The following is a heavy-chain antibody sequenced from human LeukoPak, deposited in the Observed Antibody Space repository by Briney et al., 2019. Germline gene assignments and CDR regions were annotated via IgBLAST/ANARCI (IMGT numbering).Heavy chain of an antibody. Sequence: ASVKLSCKASGYTFTGYYMHWVRQAPGQGLEWMGWINPNSGGTNYAQKFQGRVTMTRDTSISTAYMELSRLRSDDTAVYYCARGPYGSGSYYYMDVWGKGTTVTVSS. CDR1: GYTFTGYY. CDR2: INPNSGGT. J-gene: IGHJ6*03. CDR3: ARGPYGSGSYYYMDV. V-gene: IGHV1-2*02. D-gene: IGHD3-10*01.